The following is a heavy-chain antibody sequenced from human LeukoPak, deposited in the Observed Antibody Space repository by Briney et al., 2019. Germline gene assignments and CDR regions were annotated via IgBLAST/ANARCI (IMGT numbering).Heavy chain of an antibody. CDR3: ARGGFSYGSPDAFDI. J-gene: IGHJ3*02. V-gene: IGHV4-4*02. Sequence: SETLSLTCAVSGGSISSSNWWSWVRQPPGKGLEWIGEINHSGSTNYNPSLKSRVTISVDTSKNQFSLKLSSVTAADTAVYYCARGGFSYGSPDAFDIWGQGTMVTVSS. CDR2: INHSGST. CDR1: GGSISSSNW. D-gene: IGHD5-18*01.